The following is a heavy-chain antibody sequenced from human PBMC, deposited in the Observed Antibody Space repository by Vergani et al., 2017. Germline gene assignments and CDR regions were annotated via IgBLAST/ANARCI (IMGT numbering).Heavy chain of an antibody. CDR3: AKIRQSCSGDCTGIPDY. J-gene: IGHJ4*02. V-gene: IGHV3-30*02. D-gene: IGHD2-21*02. CDR2: ILNDGTNE. Sequence: QVQLVESGGGVVQPGGSLRLSCAASGFTGYGMHWVRQAPGKGLEWVAFILNDGTNEFYGDSVKGRFTISRDNSKNTLFLHMNSLRIEDTAVYYCAKIRQSCSGDCTGIPDYWGQGTLVTVSS. CDR1: GFTGYG.